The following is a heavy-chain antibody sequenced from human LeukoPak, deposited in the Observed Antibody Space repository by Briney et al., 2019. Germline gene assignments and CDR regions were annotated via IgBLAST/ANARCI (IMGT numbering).Heavy chain of an antibody. CDR1: GFTFSNYA. Sequence: GGSLRLSCAASGFTFSNYAMHWVRQAPGKRQEYVSAISSNGGSTYYANSVKGRFTISRDKSKNTVYLKMGSLRAEDTALYYCARARNDYDSNGFSFLDYWGQGTLVTVSS. V-gene: IGHV3-64*01. CDR3: ARARNDYDSNGFSFLDY. D-gene: IGHD3-22*01. J-gene: IGHJ4*02. CDR2: ISSNGGST.